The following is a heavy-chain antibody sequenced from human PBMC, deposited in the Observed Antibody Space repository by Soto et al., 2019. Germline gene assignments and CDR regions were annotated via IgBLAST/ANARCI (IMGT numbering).Heavy chain of an antibody. D-gene: IGHD2-15*01. CDR3: AIPHSGGKGGDSYYYGMDV. CDR1: GYSFTSYW. CDR2: IYPGDSDT. J-gene: IGHJ6*02. Sequence: LGASLKISCKGSGYSFTSYWIGWVRQMPGKGLEWMGIIYPGDSDTRYSPSFQGQVTISADKSISTAYLQWSSLKASDTAMYYCAIPHSGGKGGDSYYYGMDVWGQGTTVTVSS. V-gene: IGHV5-51*01.